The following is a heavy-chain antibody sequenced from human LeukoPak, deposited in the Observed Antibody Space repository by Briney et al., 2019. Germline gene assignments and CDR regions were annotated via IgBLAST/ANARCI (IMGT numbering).Heavy chain of an antibody. Sequence: PSETLSLTCAVYGGSFSGYYWTWIRQAPGKGLEWVSYISSSGSTIYYADSVKGRFTISRDNAKNSLYLQMNSLRAEDTAVYYCARDSDSSGWYEDYWGQGTLVTVSS. CDR1: GGSFSGYY. D-gene: IGHD6-19*01. CDR2: ISSSGSTI. CDR3: ARDSDSSGWYEDY. J-gene: IGHJ4*02. V-gene: IGHV3-11*01.